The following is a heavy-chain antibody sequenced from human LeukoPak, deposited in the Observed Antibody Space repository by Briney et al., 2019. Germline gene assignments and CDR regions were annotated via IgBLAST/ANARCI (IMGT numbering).Heavy chain of an antibody. V-gene: IGHV3-23*01. J-gene: IGHJ4*02. CDR3: AKDLYGSGSYIDY. CDR2: ISGSGGRT. D-gene: IGHD3-10*01. Sequence: GGSLRLSCAASGFTFSSYAMSWVRQAPGKGLEWVSAISGSGGRTYYADSVKGRFTISRDNSKNTLCLQMNSLRAEDTAVYYCAKDLYGSGSYIDYWGQGTLVTVSS. CDR1: GFTFSSYA.